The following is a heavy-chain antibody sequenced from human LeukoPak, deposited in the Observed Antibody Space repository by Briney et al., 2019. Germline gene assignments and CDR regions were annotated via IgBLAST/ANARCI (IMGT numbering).Heavy chain of an antibody. CDR2: INHSGST. CDR1: AESFSDYY. Sequence: SDTLSLTCAVHAESFSDYYWSWIRQPPGKGLEWIGEINHSGSTNYNPSLKTRVTISIDTSNNQFSLKLSSVTAADTAVYYCARGRGVKYNSDRIYSFDYWGQGTLVTVSS. V-gene: IGHV4-34*01. D-gene: IGHD1-1*01. J-gene: IGHJ4*02. CDR3: ARGRGVKYNSDRIYSFDY.